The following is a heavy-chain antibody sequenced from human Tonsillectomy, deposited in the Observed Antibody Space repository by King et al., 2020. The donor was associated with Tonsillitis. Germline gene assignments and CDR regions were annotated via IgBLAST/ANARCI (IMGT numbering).Heavy chain of an antibody. V-gene: IGHV4-34*01. CDR2: IDHSGIT. CDR3: SRGGSFYYDSSATPYYFHYYMDV. J-gene: IGHJ6*03. Sequence: VQLQQWGTRLLKPSETLSLTCAVYVGSFSDYFWSWIRQPPGKGREWIGEIDHSGITNYNPSLTSRVTISVDTSKNQVSLKLTSVTAADTAVYYCSRGGSFYYDSSATPYYFHYYMDVWGKGTPVTVSS. CDR1: VGSFSDYF. D-gene: IGHD3-22*01.